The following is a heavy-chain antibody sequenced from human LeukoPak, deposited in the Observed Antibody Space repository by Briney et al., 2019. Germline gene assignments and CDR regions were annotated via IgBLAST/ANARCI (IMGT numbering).Heavy chain of an antibody. CDR3: ARTYFDWLLSRPTSFDY. D-gene: IGHD3-9*01. V-gene: IGHV1-8*01. Sequence: GASVNVSCKASGYTFTSYDINWVRQATGQGLEWMGWMNPNSGNTGYAQKFQGRVTITADKSTSTAYMELSSLRSDDTAVYFCARTYFDWLLSRPTSFDYWGQGPLVTVSS. J-gene: IGHJ4*02. CDR1: GYTFTSYD. CDR2: MNPNSGNT.